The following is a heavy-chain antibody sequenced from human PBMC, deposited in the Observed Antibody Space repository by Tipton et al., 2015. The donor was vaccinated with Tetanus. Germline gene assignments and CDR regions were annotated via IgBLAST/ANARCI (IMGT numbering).Heavy chain of an antibody. CDR3: ARSHVFRFTLFGEEIPRSGRFDP. Sequence: LRLSCSVSGGSISGSNYYWNWIRQSPGRRLEWIGNIYYGGDTDYNPSLQSRATISLDTSKKLFSLRLKSVTAADTAIYYCARSHVFRFTLFGEEIPRSGRFDPWGQGTLVTVSS. V-gene: IGHV4-61*03. D-gene: IGHD3-3*01. J-gene: IGHJ5*02. CDR1: GGSISGSNYY. CDR2: IYYGGDT.